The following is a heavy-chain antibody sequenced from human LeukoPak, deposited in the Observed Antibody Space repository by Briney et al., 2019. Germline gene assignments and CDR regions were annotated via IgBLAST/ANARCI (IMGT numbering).Heavy chain of an antibody. CDR3: ARDADPLALFRYGFDP. D-gene: IGHD5-24*01. Sequence: PSETLSLTCIVSGGSISTYSWNWIRQPAGKGLEYIGRIYSSGRTNYNPSLKSRVTMSVDTSNNQFSLKLSSVTAADTAVYYCARDADPLALFRYGFDPWGQGTLVTISS. CDR1: GGSISTYS. CDR2: IYSSGRT. J-gene: IGHJ5*02. V-gene: IGHV4-4*07.